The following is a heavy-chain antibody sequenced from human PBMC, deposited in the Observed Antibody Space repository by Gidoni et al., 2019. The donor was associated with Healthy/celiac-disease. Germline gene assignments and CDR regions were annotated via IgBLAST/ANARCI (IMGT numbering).Heavy chain of an antibody. CDR1: GLTFRRYC. CDR2: ILYDGSNK. Sequence: QVKQLASGGGVVQTGRSLRLSCAATGLTFRRYCMPWVRTAPGKGLECVACILYDGSNKYYADSVKGRFTISRDNSKNTLYLQMNSLRAEDTAVYYCARDLRLGYRYYYYGMDVWGQGTTVTVSS. CDR3: ARDLRLGYRYYYYGMDV. D-gene: IGHD5-12*01. J-gene: IGHJ6*02. V-gene: IGHV3-33*08.